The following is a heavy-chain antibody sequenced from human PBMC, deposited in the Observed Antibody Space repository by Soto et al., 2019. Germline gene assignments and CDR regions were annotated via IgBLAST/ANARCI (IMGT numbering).Heavy chain of an antibody. CDR3: ARDRGGDLHSLGY. Sequence: SETLSLTCTVSGGSISSGDYYWSWIRQPPGKGLEWIGYIYYSGSTYYNQSLKSRFNISVDTSKNQFSLKLTYETAAYTAVYYCARDRGGDLHSLGYWGQGILVTVS. D-gene: IGHD2-21*02. V-gene: IGHV4-30-4*01. CDR2: IYYSGST. CDR1: GGSISSGDYY. J-gene: IGHJ4*02.